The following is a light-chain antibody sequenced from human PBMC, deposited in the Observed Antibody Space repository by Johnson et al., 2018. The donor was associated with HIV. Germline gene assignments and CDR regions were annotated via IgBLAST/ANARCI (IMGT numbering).Light chain of an antibody. J-gene: IGLJ1*01. V-gene: IGLV1-51*01. CDR1: SSNIGSNT. CDR2: DNN. CDR3: GAWDSSLSAYV. Sequence: VLTQPPSASGTPGQRVTISCSGTSSNIGSNTVNWYQQLPGTAPKLLIYDNNKRPSGISDRFSGSKSGTSATLAITGLRTGDEADYYCGAWDSSLSAYVFGTGTKVTVL.